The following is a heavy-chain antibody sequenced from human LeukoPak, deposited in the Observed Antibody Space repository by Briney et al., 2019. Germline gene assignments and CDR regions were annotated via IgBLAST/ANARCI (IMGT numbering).Heavy chain of an antibody. V-gene: IGHV4-4*02. CDR2: IYYSGST. CDR1: GGSISSTNW. J-gene: IGHJ6*02. Sequence: SETLSLTCAVSGGSISSTNWWSWVRQPPGKGLEWIGYIYYSGSTNYNPSLKSRVTISVDTSKNQFSLKLSSVTAADTAVYYCARDSPYDFWSGYRHYYGMDVWGQGTTVTVSS. CDR3: ARDSPYDFWSGYRHYYGMDV. D-gene: IGHD3-3*01.